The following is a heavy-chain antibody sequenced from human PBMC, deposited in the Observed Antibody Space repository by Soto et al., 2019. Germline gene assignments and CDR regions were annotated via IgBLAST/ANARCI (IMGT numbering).Heavy chain of an antibody. Sequence: SVKVSCKASGYTFTSYGISWVRQAPGQGLEWMGWISAYNGNTNYAQKLQGRVTMTTDTSTSTAYMELRSLRSDDTAVYYCARDRRIVGATVEWFDPWGQGTLVTVSS. J-gene: IGHJ5*02. CDR2: ISAYNGNT. CDR1: GYTFTSYG. CDR3: ARDRRIVGATVEWFDP. D-gene: IGHD1-26*01. V-gene: IGHV1-18*01.